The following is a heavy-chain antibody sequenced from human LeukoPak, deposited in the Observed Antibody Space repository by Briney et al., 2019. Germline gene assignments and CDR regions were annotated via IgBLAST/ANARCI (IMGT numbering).Heavy chain of an antibody. J-gene: IGHJ3*02. CDR2: ISYDGSNK. CDR1: GFTFSSYA. V-gene: IGHV3-30-3*01. CDR3: ARDIKRWELLGAFDI. Sequence: GGSLRLSCAASGFTFSSYAMHWVRQAPGKGLEWVAVISYDGSNKYYADSVKGRFTISRDNSKNTLYLQMNSLRAEDTAVYYCARDIKRWELLGAFDIWGQGTMVTVSS. D-gene: IGHD1-26*01.